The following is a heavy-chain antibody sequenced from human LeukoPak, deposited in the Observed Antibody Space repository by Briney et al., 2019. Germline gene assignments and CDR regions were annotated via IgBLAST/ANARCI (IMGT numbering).Heavy chain of an antibody. CDR2: INHSGST. V-gene: IGHV4-34*01. Sequence: SETLSLTCAVYVGSFSGYYWSWIRQHPGKGLEWIGEINHSGSTNYNPSLKSRVTISVDTSKNQFSLKLSSVTAADTAVYYCARNGDYIRWFDPWGQGTLVTVSS. CDR1: VGSFSGYY. CDR3: ARNGDYIRWFDP. D-gene: IGHD4-17*01. J-gene: IGHJ5*02.